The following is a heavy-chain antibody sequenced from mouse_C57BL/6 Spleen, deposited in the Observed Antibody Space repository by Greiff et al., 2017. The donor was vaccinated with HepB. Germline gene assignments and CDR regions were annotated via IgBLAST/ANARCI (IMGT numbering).Heavy chain of an antibody. CDR3: ARSGNYDAMDY. J-gene: IGHJ4*01. Sequence: EVQLQPSGPELVKPGASVKISCKASGYTFTDYYMNWVKQSHGKSLEWIGDINPNNGGTSYNQKFKGKATLTVDKSSSTAYMELRSLTSEDSAVYYCARSGNYDAMDYWGQGTSVTVSS. CDR2: INPNNGGT. CDR1: GYTFTDYY. D-gene: IGHD2-1*01. V-gene: IGHV1-26*01.